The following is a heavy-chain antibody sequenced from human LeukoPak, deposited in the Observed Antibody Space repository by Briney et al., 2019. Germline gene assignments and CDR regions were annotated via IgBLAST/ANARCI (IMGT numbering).Heavy chain of an antibody. V-gene: IGHV3-30*02. CDR2: IRYDGSNK. CDR3: AKDSYFYDKSGFDI. CDR1: GFTFSSYG. J-gene: IGHJ3*02. D-gene: IGHD3-22*01. Sequence: GGSLRLSCAASGFTFSSYGMHWVRQAPGKRLEWVAFIRYDGSNKYYADSVKGRFTISRDNSKNTLYLQMNSLRAEDTAVYFCAKDSYFYDKSGFDIWGQGTMVTVSS.